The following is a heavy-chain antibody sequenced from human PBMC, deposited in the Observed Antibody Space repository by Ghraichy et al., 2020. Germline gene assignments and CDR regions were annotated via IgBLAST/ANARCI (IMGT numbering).Heavy chain of an antibody. J-gene: IGHJ5*02. D-gene: IGHD5-18*01. CDR3: ARDGTRGYSYGYEVSRWFDP. CDR2: IYYSGST. V-gene: IGHV4-31*03. CDR1: GGSISSGGYY. Sequence: SETLSLTCTVSGGSISSGGYYWSWIRQHPGKGLEWIGYIYYSGSTYYNPSLKSRVTISVDTSKNQFSLKLSSVTAADTAVYYCARDGTRGYSYGYEVSRWFDPWGQGTLVTVSS.